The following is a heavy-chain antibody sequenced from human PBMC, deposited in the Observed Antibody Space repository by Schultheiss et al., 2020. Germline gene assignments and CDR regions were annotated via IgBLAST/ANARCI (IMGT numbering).Heavy chain of an antibody. D-gene: IGHD3-10*01. CDR1: GGSISSSSYY. CDR3: AREYGRMVRGVITPFDY. Sequence: SETLSLTCTVSGGSISSSSYYWGWIRQPPGKGLEWIGSIYYSGSTYYNPSLKSRVTISVDTSKNQFSLKLSSVTAADTAVYYCAREYGRMVRGVITPFDYWGQGTLVTVSS. CDR2: IYYSGST. J-gene: IGHJ4*02. V-gene: IGHV4-39*07.